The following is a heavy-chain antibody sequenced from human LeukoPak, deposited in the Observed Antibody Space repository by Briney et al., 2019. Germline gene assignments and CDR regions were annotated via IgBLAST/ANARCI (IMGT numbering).Heavy chain of an antibody. D-gene: IGHD5-12*01. CDR3: ARDLGGGYDF. J-gene: IGHJ6*02. V-gene: IGHV4-31*03. Sequence: PSQTLSLTCTVSGGSISSGGFYWSWIRQHPGKGLEWIGDIYYSGSTHYNPSLKSRVTISVDTSKNQFSLKLTSVTAADTAVFYCARDLGGGYDFWGQGTTVTVSS. CDR1: GGSISSGGFY. CDR2: IYYSGST.